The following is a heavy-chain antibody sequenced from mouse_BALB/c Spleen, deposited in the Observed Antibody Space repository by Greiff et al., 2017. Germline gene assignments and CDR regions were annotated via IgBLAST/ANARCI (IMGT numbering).Heavy chain of an antibody. Sequence: EVQLVESGGGLVQPGGSRKLSCAASGFTFSSFGMHWVRQAPEKGLEWVAYISSGSSTIYYADTVKGRFTISRDNPKNTLFLQMTSLRSEDTAMYYCAQSSNWDVDAYWGQGTLVTVSA. D-gene: IGHD4-1*01. V-gene: IGHV5-17*02. J-gene: IGHJ3*01. CDR3: AQSSNWDVDAY. CDR1: GFTFSSFG. CDR2: ISSGSSTI.